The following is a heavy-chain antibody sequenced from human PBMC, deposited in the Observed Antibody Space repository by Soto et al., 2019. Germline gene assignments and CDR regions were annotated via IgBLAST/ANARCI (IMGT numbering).Heavy chain of an antibody. V-gene: IGHV1-18*01. Sequence: QVQLVQSGAEVKKPGASVKVSCKASGYTLTSYGISWVRQAPGQGLEWMGWISAYNGNTNYAQKFQGRVTMTTDTSTSTAYRELRSLRSDDTAVYYCARRETSDSNAYWGQGTLVTVSS. CDR3: ARRETSDSNAY. CDR1: GYTLTSYG. J-gene: IGHJ4*02. CDR2: ISAYNGNT. D-gene: IGHD3-22*01.